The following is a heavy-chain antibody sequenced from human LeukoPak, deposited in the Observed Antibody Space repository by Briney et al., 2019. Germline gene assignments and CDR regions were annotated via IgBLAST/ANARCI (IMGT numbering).Heavy chain of an antibody. CDR2: INPNSGGT. CDR3: ARDSFSTVTTYHYYYMDV. J-gene: IGHJ6*03. CDR1: GYTFTGYY. V-gene: IGHV1-2*06. D-gene: IGHD4-17*01. Sequence: ASVKVSCKASGYTFTGYYIHLVRQAPGQGLELMGRINPNSGGTNYAQKFQGRVTMTRDTSISTAYMELSRLRTDDTAVYYCARDSFSTVTTYHYYYMDVWGKGTTVTVSS.